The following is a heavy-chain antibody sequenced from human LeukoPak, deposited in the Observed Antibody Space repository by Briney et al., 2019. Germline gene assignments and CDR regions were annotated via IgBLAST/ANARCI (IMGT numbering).Heavy chain of an antibody. CDR1: GFTFSSCA. Sequence: PGGSLRLSCSASGFTFSSCAMSWARHAPGKGLEWVSGISGDGGSTYYADSVKGRFSISRDNSKNTLYVQMNSLRAEDTAVYYCAKSWQYSKTWVDYWGEGALVTVSS. CDR2: ISGDGGST. CDR3: AKSWQYSKTWVDY. J-gene: IGHJ4*02. D-gene: IGHD6-6*01. V-gene: IGHV3-23*01.